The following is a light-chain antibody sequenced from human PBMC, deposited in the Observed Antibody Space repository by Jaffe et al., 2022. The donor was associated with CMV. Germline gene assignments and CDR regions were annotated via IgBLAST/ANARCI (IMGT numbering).Light chain of an antibody. CDR2: SVS. CDR1: EDIGAF. V-gene: IGKV1-39*01. Sequence: DIQLTQSPSSLAASVGDTVTISCRASEDIGAFLNWYQQKPGKAPNLLIYSVSTLHTGFPPRFSGRGSGTDFTLTISSLQPEDFATYYCQQSSRVPLTFGGGTKVEIK. J-gene: IGKJ4*01. CDR3: QQSSRVPLT.